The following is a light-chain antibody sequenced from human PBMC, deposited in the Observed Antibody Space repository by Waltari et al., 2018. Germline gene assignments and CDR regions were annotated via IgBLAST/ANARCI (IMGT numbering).Light chain of an antibody. Sequence: SVGDKVTIPCRASQGISSWLAWYQQKPGKAPKLLIYAASSLQSGVPSRFSGSGSGTDYTLTISSLQPEDFATYYCQQGYNTPFTFGPGTKLDIK. CDR3: QQGYNTPFT. CDR1: QGISSW. J-gene: IGKJ3*01. V-gene: IGKV1-12*01. CDR2: AAS.